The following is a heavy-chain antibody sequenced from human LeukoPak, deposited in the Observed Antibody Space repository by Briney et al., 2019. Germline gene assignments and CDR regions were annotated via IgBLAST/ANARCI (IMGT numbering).Heavy chain of an antibody. J-gene: IGHJ4*02. V-gene: IGHV3-30*18. CDR1: GFTFSSYG. CDR2: ISYDGSNK. CDR3: AKAPLYCSGGSCLSAADY. Sequence: GRSLRLSCVASGFTFSSYGMHWVRQAPGKGLEWVAVISYDGSNKYYADSVKGRFTISRDNSKNTLYLQMNSLRAEDTAVYYCAKAPLYCSGGSCLSAADYWGQGTLVTVSS. D-gene: IGHD2-15*01.